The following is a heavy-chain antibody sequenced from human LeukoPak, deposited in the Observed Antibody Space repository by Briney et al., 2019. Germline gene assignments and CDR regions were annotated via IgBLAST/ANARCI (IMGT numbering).Heavy chain of an antibody. V-gene: IGHV3-72*01. Sequence: GGSLRLSCAASGFTFSDRYMDWVRQAPGKGLEWVGRTRNKANSYTTEYAASVKGRFTISRDETKNSLSLQMNSLKSEDTAVYYGARGYRSGWYGAFLDYWGQGTLVTVSS. J-gene: IGHJ4*02. CDR1: GFTFSDRY. CDR2: TRNKANSYTT. CDR3: ARGYRSGWYGAFLDY. D-gene: IGHD6-13*01.